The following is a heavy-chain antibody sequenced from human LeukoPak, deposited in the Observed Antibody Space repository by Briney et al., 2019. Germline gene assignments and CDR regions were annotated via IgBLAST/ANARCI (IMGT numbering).Heavy chain of an antibody. CDR2: IYYSGST. CDR3: ARHRPTTVTTVGYYFDY. CDR1: GGSFSGYY. Sequence: PSETLSLTCAVYGGSFSGYYWNWIRQPPGKGLEWIGYIYYSGSTNYNPSLKSRVTILLDTSKNQFSLRLSSVTAADTAVYYCARHRPTTVTTVGYYFDYWGQGTLVTVSS. D-gene: IGHD4-17*01. V-gene: IGHV4-59*08. J-gene: IGHJ4*02.